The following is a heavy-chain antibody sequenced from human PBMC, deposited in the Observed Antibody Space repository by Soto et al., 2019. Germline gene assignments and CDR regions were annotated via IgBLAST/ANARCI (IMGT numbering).Heavy chain of an antibody. V-gene: IGHV1-69*02. Sequence: EASVKVSCKASGGTFSSYTISWVRQAPGQGLEWMGRIIPILGIANYAQKFQGRVTITADKSTSTAYMELSSLRSEDTAVYYCAGQLYDFWSGPVNDAFDIWGQGTMVTVSS. J-gene: IGHJ3*02. CDR1: GGTFSSYT. D-gene: IGHD3-3*01. CDR3: AGQLYDFWSGPVNDAFDI. CDR2: IIPILGIA.